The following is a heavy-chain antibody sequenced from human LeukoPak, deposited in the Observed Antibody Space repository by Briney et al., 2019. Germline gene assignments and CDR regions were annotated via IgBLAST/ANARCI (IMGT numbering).Heavy chain of an antibody. D-gene: IGHD6-13*01. V-gene: IGHV3-48*01. Sequence: PGGSLRPSCAASGFTFSSYSMNWVRQAPGKGLEWVAYISSTSSTIYYADSVKGRFTISRDNAKNSLYLQMNSLRAEDTAAYYCARSSSLDYWGQGTLVTVSS. CDR3: ARSSSLDY. CDR1: GFTFSSYS. J-gene: IGHJ4*02. CDR2: ISSTSSTI.